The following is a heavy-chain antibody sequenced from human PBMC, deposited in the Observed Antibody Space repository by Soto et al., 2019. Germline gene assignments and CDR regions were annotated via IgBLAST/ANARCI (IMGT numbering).Heavy chain of an antibody. D-gene: IGHD6-19*01. V-gene: IGHV3-9*01. CDR3: AKAESSGWYYSLDY. J-gene: IGHJ4*02. CDR1: GFTFDDYA. Sequence: EVQLVESGGGLVQPGKSLRLSCAASGFTFDDYAMHWVRQVPGKGLEWVSGLSWNSGTIDYADSVKGRFTISRDNAKNSLYLQMNSLKPEDTAFYYCAKAESSGWYYSLDYWGQGTLVTVSS. CDR2: LSWNSGTI.